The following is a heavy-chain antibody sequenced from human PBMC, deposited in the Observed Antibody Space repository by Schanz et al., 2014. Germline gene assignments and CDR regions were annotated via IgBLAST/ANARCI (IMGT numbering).Heavy chain of an antibody. CDR2: IKQDGSER. D-gene: IGHD2-2*01. CDR3: ERFQSPHQPFDY. Sequence: EVQLVESGGGFVQPGGSLRLSCSASGDTISGFWMSWVRQAPGKGLEWVANIKQDGSERYYVDSVKGRFTISRDNAKNSLYLQMNSLRAEDTAVYYCERFQSPHQPFDYWGQGTLVTVSS. CDR1: GDTISGFW. J-gene: IGHJ4*02. V-gene: IGHV3-7*01.